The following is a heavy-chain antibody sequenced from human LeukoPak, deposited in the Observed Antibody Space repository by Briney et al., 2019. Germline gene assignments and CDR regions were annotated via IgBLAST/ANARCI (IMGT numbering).Heavy chain of an antibody. CDR2: ISYNGNNK. CDR1: GFTFSSYG. V-gene: IGHV3-30*03. CDR3: ARTSLHYFGSRSSSLDVFDI. Sequence: AGGSLRLSCAASGFTFSSYGMHWVRQAPGKGLEWVAVISYNGNNKYHVDSVKGRFTISRDNSKNTLYLQMNSLRADDTAVYFCARTSLHYFGSRSSSLDVFDIWGQGTMVTVSS. J-gene: IGHJ3*02. D-gene: IGHD3-10*01.